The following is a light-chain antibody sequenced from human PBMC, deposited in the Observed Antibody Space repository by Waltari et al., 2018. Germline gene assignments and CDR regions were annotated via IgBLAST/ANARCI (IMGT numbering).Light chain of an antibody. V-gene: IGLV1-47*01. CDR2: RND. CDR3: AAWDDKLGGRWE. CDR1: SSNIGSNV. Sequence: QSVLTQPPSASVTPGQRVTISCSGSSSNIGSNVVNWYQQVPGTTPKLLIFRNDQRPSGVPDRVSCSKSGTSASLAISGLRSEDEADYYCAAWDDKLGGRWEFGGGTKLTVL. J-gene: IGLJ2*01.